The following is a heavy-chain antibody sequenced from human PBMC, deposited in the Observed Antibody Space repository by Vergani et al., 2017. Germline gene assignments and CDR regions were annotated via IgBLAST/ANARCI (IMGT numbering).Heavy chain of an antibody. J-gene: IGHJ6*02. CDR1: GYSLTELT. CDR2: FDPEHGEV. Sequence: QVQLVQSGSEVRKPGASVKVSCQVSGYSLTELTIHWVRQAPGKGLEWMGGFDPEHGEVTFAHHIQGRVTMTEDRSTDTAYMELSSLRSEDTAVYYCARDQGGATITGHYGMDVWGQGTTVTVSS. D-gene: IGHD1-26*01. CDR3: ARDQGGATITGHYGMDV. V-gene: IGHV1-24*01.